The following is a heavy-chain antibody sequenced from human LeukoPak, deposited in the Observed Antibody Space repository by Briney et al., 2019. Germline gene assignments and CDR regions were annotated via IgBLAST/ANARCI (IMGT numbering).Heavy chain of an antibody. D-gene: IGHD3-10*01. V-gene: IGHV3-23*01. CDR1: GFTFSSFA. CDR3: AKGARVGAGRYYFDY. Sequence: PGGSLRLSCAASGFTFSSFALSWVRQAPGKGLEWVSSISGSGGSTYSADSVKGRFTISRDSSKNTLYLQTNSLRAEDTAVYYCAKGARVGAGRYYFDYWGQGTLVTVSS. J-gene: IGHJ4*02. CDR2: ISGSGGST.